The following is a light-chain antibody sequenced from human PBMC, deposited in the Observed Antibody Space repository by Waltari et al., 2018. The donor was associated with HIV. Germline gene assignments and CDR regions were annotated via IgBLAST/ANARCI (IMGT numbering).Light chain of an antibody. J-gene: IGKJ1*01. CDR2: AAS. CDR3: QQLNNYPPWT. Sequence: DIQLTQSPSFLSASTGDRVTITCRASQAISSYLAWYQQKPGKAPKLLIYAASTLQSGVPSRFSGSGSGTEFALTISSLQPEDFATYYCQQLNNYPPWTFGQGTKVEIK. V-gene: IGKV1-9*01. CDR1: QAISSY.